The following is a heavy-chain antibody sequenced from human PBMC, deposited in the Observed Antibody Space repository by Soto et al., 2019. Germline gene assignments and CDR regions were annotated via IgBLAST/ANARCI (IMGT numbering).Heavy chain of an antibody. Sequence: QVCLVQSGAELKKPGASVRVSCKASGYSFCRNVISCGRQAPGQGLGWMGWISAKNVDTNYAQKFQGRGIMTTDTSTSTDYMELMSMRSDDPAVYYCVRDRDRDTWTSRDVWDQVTTVTLSS. CDR3: VRDRDRDTWTSRDV. CDR1: GYSFCRNV. V-gene: IGHV1-18*01. J-gene: IGHJ6*02. CDR2: ISAKNVDT. D-gene: IGHD1-1*01.